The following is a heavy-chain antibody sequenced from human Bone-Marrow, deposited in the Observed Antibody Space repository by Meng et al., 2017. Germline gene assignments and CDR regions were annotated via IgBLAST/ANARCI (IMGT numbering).Heavy chain of an antibody. V-gene: IGHV1-46*01. CDR2: INPSGGST. CDR3: ARGSRADDYYDSSGYYYLPHDY. Sequence: ASVTVSCKASGYTFTSYYMHWVRQAPGQGLEWMGIINPSGGSTSYAQKFQGRVTMTRDTSKSTVYMELSSLRSEDTAVYYCARGSRADDYYDSSGYYYLPHDYWGQGTLVTVSS. CDR1: GYTFTSYY. D-gene: IGHD3-22*01. J-gene: IGHJ4*02.